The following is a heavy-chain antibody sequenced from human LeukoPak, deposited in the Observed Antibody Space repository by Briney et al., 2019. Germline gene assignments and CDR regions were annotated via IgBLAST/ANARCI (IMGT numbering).Heavy chain of an antibody. CDR1: GYTFTSYG. CDR3: ARDSLFYYGSGSYLPSWFDP. D-gene: IGHD3-10*01. CDR2: ISAYNGNT. J-gene: IGHJ5*02. Sequence: ASVKVSCKASGYTFTSYGISWVRQAPGQGLEWMGWISAYNGNTNYAQKLQGRVTMTTDTSTSTAYMELRSLRSDDTAVYYCARDSLFYYGSGSYLPSWFDPWGQGTLVTVSS. V-gene: IGHV1-18*01.